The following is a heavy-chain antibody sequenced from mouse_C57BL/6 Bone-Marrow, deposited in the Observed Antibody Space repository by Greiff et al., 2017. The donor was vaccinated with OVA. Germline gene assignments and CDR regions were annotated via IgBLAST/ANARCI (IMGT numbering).Heavy chain of an antibody. CDR1: GFNIKDYY. V-gene: IGHV14-4*01. CDR2: IDPENGDT. J-gene: IGHJ4*01. D-gene: IGHD2-1*01. CDR3: TTSNGNYVGAMDY. Sequence: EVKLQESGAELVRPGASVKLSCTASGFNIKDYYMHWVKQRPEQGLEWIGWIDPENGDTEYASKFQGKATITADTSSNTAYLQLSSLTSEDTAVYDCTTSNGNYVGAMDYWGQGTSVTVSS.